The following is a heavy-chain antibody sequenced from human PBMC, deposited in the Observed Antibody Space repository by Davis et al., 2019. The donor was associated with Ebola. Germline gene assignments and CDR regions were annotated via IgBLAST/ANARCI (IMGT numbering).Heavy chain of an antibody. D-gene: IGHD2-21*02. V-gene: IGHV3-23*01. CDR1: VITFSSYA. CDR3: AKDLGSIVVVTGPDH. CDR2: ISGSGGST. Sequence: GGSLRLSCTDSVITFSSYAMTWVRQAPGKGLEWVSAISGSGGSTYYADSVKGRFTISRDNSKKTLYLQMNSLRAEDTAVYYCAKDLGSIVVVTGPDHWGQGTLVTVSS. J-gene: IGHJ4*02.